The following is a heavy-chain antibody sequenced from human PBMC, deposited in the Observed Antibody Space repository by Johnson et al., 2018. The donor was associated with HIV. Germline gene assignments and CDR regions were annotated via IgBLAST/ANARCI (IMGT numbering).Heavy chain of an antibody. J-gene: IGHJ3*02. V-gene: IGHV3-30*18. CDR1: GFIFSSYG. Sequence: QVQLVESGGGVVQPGRSLRLSCAASGFIFSSYGMHWVRQAPGKGLEWVAVISYDGSNKYYADSVKGRFTISRDNSKNTLYLQMNSLRAEDTAVYYCAKDVELHGAFDIWGQGTMVTVSS. D-gene: IGHD1-26*01. CDR3: AKDVELHGAFDI. CDR2: ISYDGSNK.